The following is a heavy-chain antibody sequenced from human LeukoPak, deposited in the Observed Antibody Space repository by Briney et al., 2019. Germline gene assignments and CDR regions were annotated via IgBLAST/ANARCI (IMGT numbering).Heavy chain of an antibody. Sequence: SETLSLTCTVSSGSIRSHFWSWIRQPPGKGLEWIGYIYDSGYTKYSPSLKSRVTISIDTSKNQFSLKLNSVTAADAAVYYCARTIESRPYYFDSWGQGTLAIVSS. D-gene: IGHD6-6*01. CDR1: SGSIRSHF. J-gene: IGHJ4*02. CDR3: ARTIESRPYYFDS. V-gene: IGHV4-59*11. CDR2: IYDSGYT.